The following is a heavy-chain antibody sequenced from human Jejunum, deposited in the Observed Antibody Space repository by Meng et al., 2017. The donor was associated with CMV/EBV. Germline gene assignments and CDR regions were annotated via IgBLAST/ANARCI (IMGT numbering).Heavy chain of an antibody. CDR1: WFPFCDYG. D-gene: IGHD4-23*01. Sequence: SWFPFCDYGVSWVRQAPGKGLELVAFIRPGAYTGTTEYAASVEGRFTVSRDDSKSVAYLQMNNLKSDDTAMYYCTRDRGRVTPPDYWGQGALVTVSS. J-gene: IGHJ4*02. CDR3: TRDRGRVTPPDY. CDR2: IRPGAYTGTT. V-gene: IGHV3-49*04.